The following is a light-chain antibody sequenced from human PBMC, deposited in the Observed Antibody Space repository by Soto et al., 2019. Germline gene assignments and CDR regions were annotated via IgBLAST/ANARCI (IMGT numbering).Light chain of an antibody. CDR3: QQRNNWPRYT. Sequence: EIVLTQSPATLSLSPGERATLSCRASQSVSTYLAWYQQKPGQAPRLLIYDASNRATGIPARFSGSGSGTDFTLTISSLEPEDFAVYYCQQRNNWPRYTFGQGTKLEIK. J-gene: IGKJ2*01. CDR1: QSVSTY. V-gene: IGKV3-11*01. CDR2: DAS.